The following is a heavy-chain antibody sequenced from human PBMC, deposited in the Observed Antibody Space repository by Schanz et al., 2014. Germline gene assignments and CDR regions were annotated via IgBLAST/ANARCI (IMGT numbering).Heavy chain of an antibody. CDR3: ARDLISSGWYG. CDR1: EFSFSSFG. J-gene: IGHJ4*02. D-gene: IGHD6-19*01. Sequence: EVQLVESGGGLVQPRGSLRLSCAASEFSFSSFGMNWVRQAPGKGLEWVSGINWNGGDTSYADSVKGRFTTSRDNGKKSMYLQMNSLRVEDTAVYYCARDLISSGWYGWGQGTLVTVSS. V-gene: IGHV3-20*04. CDR2: INWNGGDT.